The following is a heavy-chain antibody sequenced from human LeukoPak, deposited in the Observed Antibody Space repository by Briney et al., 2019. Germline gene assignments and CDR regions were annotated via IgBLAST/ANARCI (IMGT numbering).Heavy chain of an antibody. CDR1: GGSFSGYY. J-gene: IGHJ6*03. CDR3: SRITMVRGVIGLYYYYYMDV. V-gene: IGHV4-34*01. CDR2: INHSGST. D-gene: IGHD3-10*01. Sequence: SETLSLTCAVYGGSFSGYYWSWIRQPPGKGLEWIGEINHSGSTNYNPSLKSRVTISVDTSKNQFSLKLSSVTAADTAVYYCSRITMVRGVIGLYYYYYMDVWGKGTTVTISS.